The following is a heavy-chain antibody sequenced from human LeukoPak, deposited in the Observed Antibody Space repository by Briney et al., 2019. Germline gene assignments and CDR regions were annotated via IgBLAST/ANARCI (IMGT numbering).Heavy chain of an antibody. D-gene: IGHD1-1*01. J-gene: IGHJ4*02. Sequence: PGGSLRLSCEVSGSTFSTYAMSWVRQAPGKGLEWVSGISDGTYYADSVKGRFTISRDNSKNTLYLQMNSLRVEDTAVYYCAKANQGYRYFDYWGQGTLVTVSS. CDR3: AKANQGYRYFDY. CDR2: ISDGT. V-gene: IGHV3-23*01. CDR1: GSTFSTYA.